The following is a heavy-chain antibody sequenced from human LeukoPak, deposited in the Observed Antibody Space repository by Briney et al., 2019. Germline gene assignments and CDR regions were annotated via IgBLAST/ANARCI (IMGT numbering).Heavy chain of an antibody. CDR2: IYTSGST. D-gene: IGHD2-2*01. CDR3: ARDARGCSSTSCYPDSVDP. J-gene: IGHJ5*02. CDR1: GGSISSYY. Sequence: PSETLSLTCTVSGGSISSYYWSWIRQSAGKGLEWIGRIYTSGSTNYNPSLKSRVTMSVDTSKNQFSLKLSPVTAADTAVYYCARDARGCSSTSCYPDSVDPWGQGTLVTVSS. V-gene: IGHV4-4*07.